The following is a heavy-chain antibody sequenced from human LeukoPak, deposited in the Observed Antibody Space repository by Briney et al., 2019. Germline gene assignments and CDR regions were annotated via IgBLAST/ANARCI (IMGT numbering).Heavy chain of an antibody. V-gene: IGHV3-15*01. Sequence: GGSLRLSCEASGFTFSSYWMSCVRQAPGKGLEWGGRIKSKTDGGTTDYAAPVKGRFTISRDDSKNTLYLQMNSLKTEDTAVYYCTIGDFYDFWNGYPFDYWGQGTLVTVSS. D-gene: IGHD3-3*01. CDR3: TIGDFYDFWNGYPFDY. CDR2: IKSKTDGGTT. J-gene: IGHJ4*02. CDR1: GFTFSSYW.